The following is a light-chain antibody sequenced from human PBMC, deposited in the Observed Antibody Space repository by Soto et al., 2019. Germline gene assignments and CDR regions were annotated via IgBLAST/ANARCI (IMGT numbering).Light chain of an antibody. CDR2: DVS. CDR3: CSSTSSGTLV. J-gene: IGLJ2*01. CDR1: SSDVDGYNY. V-gene: IGLV2-14*01. Sequence: QSALTQPASVSGSPGQWITISCTGTSSDVDGYNYVSWYQQHPGKAPKLIIYDVSNRPSGVSNRFSGSKSGTTASLTISGLPAEDDANYYCCSSTSSGTLVFGGGTKLTVL.